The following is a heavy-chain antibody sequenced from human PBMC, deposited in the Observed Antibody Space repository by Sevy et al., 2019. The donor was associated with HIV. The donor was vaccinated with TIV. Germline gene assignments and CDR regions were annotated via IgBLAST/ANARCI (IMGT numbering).Heavy chain of an antibody. J-gene: IGHJ4*02. V-gene: IGHV7-4-1*02. CDR2: INTNTGNP. Sequence: ASVKVSCKASGYTFTSYAMNWVRQAPGQGLEWMGWINTNTGNPTYAQGFTGRFVFSLDTSVSTAYLQISSLKAEDTAVYYCASIITMRGTQEGWWYYFDYWGQGTLVTVSS. CDR3: ASIITMRGTQEGWWYYFDY. CDR1: GYTFTSYA. D-gene: IGHD3-10*01.